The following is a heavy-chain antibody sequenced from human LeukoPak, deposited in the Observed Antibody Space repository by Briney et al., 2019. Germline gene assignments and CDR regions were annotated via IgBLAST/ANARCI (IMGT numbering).Heavy chain of an antibody. V-gene: IGHV3-13*01. J-gene: IGHJ4*02. D-gene: IGHD3-10*01. Sequence: GGSLRLSCAASGFTFSSYDMHWVRQATGKGLEWVSAIGTAGDTYYPGSVKGRFTISRENAKNSLYLQMNSLRAGDTAVYYCAKDPVITMVRGVIIPYFDYWGQGTLVTVSS. CDR2: IGTAGDT. CDR3: AKDPVITMVRGVIIPYFDY. CDR1: GFTFSSYD.